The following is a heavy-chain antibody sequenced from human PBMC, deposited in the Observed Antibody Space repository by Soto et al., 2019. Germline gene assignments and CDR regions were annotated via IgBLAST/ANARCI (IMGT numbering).Heavy chain of an antibody. CDR1: GGTFSCYT. Sequence: SVKVSCKASGGTFSCYTISWVRQAPGQGLEWMGRIIPILGIANYAQKFQGRVTITADKSTSTAYVELSSLRSEDTAVYYCARGLCSGGSCPLDYWGQGTLVTVSS. V-gene: IGHV1-69*02. D-gene: IGHD2-15*01. J-gene: IGHJ4*02. CDR2: IIPILGIA. CDR3: ARGLCSGGSCPLDY.